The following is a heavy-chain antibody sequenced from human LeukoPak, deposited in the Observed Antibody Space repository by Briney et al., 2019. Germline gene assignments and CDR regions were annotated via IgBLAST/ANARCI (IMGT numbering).Heavy chain of an antibody. CDR1: GFTFSSYW. Sequence: PVGSLRLSCAASGFTFSSYWMHWVRQAPGKGLVWVSRINTDGSITTYADSVKGRFTISRDNAKNTLYLQMNSLRAEDTAVYYCARGRSSNWFDYWGQGTLVTVSS. J-gene: IGHJ4*02. CDR2: INTDGSIT. CDR3: ARGRSSNWFDY. V-gene: IGHV3-74*01. D-gene: IGHD6-13*01.